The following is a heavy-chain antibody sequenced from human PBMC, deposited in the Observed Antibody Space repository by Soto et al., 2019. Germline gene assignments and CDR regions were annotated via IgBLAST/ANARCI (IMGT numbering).Heavy chain of an antibody. D-gene: IGHD2-2*01. Sequence: PGGSLRLSCAASGFTFGASALQWVRQASGKGLEWLGRIGSKGETYATAYAASVKGRFTISRDDSKNTAYLQMSGLKIEDTAIYYCTTDIGKYWYQRPLDYWGQGTLVTVSS. J-gene: IGHJ4*02. V-gene: IGHV3-73*01. CDR2: IGSKGETYAT. CDR1: GFTFGASA. CDR3: TTDIGKYWYQRPLDY.